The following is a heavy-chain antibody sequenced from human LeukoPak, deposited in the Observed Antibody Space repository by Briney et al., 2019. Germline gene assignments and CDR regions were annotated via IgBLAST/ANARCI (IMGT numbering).Heavy chain of an antibody. Sequence: SETLSLTCAVYGGSFSAYYWSWIRQPPGKGLEWIGEINHSGSTNYNPSLKSRVTISIDTSKNQLSLKLSSVTAADTAVYYCARKCGGGSCYNYWGQGTLVTVSS. CDR2: INHSGST. CDR1: GGSFSAYY. V-gene: IGHV4-34*01. D-gene: IGHD2-15*01. J-gene: IGHJ4*02. CDR3: ARKCGGGSCYNY.